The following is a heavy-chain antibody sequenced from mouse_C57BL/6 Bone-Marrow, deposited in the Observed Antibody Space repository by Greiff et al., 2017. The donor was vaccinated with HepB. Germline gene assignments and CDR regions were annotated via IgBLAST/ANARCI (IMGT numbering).Heavy chain of an antibody. D-gene: IGHD2-2*01. CDR2: ISSGGSYT. V-gene: IGHV5-6*01. Sequence: EVMLVESGGDLVKPGGSLKLSCAASGFTFSSYGMSWVRQTPDKRLEWVATISSGGSYTYYPDSVKGRFTISRDNAKNTLYLQMSRLKSEDTAMYYCARHGGGYGGNFDYWGQGTTLTVSS. CDR3: ARHGGGYGGNFDY. J-gene: IGHJ2*01. CDR1: GFTFSSYG.